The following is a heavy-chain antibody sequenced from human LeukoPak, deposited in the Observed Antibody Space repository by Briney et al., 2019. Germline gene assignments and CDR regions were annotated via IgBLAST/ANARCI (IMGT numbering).Heavy chain of an antibody. CDR2: ISGSGGST. CDR1: GFTFSSYW. J-gene: IGHJ4*02. V-gene: IGHV3-23*01. Sequence: GGSLRLSCAASGFTFSSYWMSWVRQAPGKGLEWVSAISGSGGSTYYADSVKGRFTISRDNSKNTLYLQMNSLRAEDTAVYYCAKLGYGDFLYYFDYWGQGTLVTVSS. D-gene: IGHD4-17*01. CDR3: AKLGYGDFLYYFDY.